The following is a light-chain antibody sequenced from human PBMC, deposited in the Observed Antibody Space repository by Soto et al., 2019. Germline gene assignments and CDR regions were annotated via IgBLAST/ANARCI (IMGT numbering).Light chain of an antibody. CDR3: QQYGSAPPYT. Sequence: EIVLTQSPGTLSLSPGERATLSCRASHSVSSSYLAWYQQNPGQAPRLLIYGASSRATGIPDRFSGSGSGTDFTLTISRLEPEDFAGYYCQQYGSAPPYTFGQGTKLEIK. J-gene: IGKJ2*01. V-gene: IGKV3-20*01. CDR2: GAS. CDR1: HSVSSSY.